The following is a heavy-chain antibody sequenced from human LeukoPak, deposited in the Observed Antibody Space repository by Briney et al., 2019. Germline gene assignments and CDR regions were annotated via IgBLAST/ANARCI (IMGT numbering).Heavy chain of an antibody. CDR1: GFTVSSNY. Sequence: GGSLRLSCAASGFTVSSNYMSWVRQAPGKGLEWASVIYSGGSTYYADSVKGRFTISRDNSKNTLYLQMNSLRAEDTAVYYCASQRYFDWLFDYWGQGTLVTVSS. CDR3: ASQRYFDWLFDY. V-gene: IGHV3-66*04. CDR2: IYSGGST. D-gene: IGHD3-9*01. J-gene: IGHJ4*02.